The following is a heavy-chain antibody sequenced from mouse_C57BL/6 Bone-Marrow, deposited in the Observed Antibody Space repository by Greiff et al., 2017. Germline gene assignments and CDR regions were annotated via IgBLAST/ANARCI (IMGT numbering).Heavy chain of an antibody. CDR3: ASYDYDGSWFAY. D-gene: IGHD2-4*01. Sequence: QVQLQQPGAELARPGASVKMSCKASGYTFTSYTMHWVNQRPGQGLEWIGYINPSSGYTKYNQKFKDKATLTADKSSSTAYMQLSSLTSEDSAVYYCASYDYDGSWFAYWGQGTLVTVSA. CDR1: GYTFTSYT. V-gene: IGHV1-4*01. CDR2: INPSSGYT. J-gene: IGHJ3*01.